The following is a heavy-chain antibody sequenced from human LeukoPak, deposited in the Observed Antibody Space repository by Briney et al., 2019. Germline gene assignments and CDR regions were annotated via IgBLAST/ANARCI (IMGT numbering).Heavy chain of an antibody. CDR2: ITGSSSSI. CDR3: AREGMRATLYFGMDV. D-gene: IGHD2/OR15-2a*01. CDR1: GFTFSGYS. V-gene: IGHV3-21*01. Sequence: GGSLRLSCAASGFTFSGYSMNWVRQAPGKGLEWVSSITGSSSSISYADSVRGRFTISRDNAKNSLYLQMNSLRVEDTAVFYCAREGMRATLYFGMDVWGQGTPVTVSS. J-gene: IGHJ6*02.